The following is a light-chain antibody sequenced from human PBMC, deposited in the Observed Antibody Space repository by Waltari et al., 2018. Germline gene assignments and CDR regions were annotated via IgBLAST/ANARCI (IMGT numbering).Light chain of an antibody. CDR1: QSISTW. CDR3: QQYNTDFFT. CDR2: KAS. Sequence: IQMTQSPSTLSASVGDRVTITCRASQSISTWLAWYQQKPGKAPNLLIYKASYLESGVPSRFSGSGSGTEFTLTISSLQPDDFATYYCQQYNTDFFTFGPGTKVDIK. V-gene: IGKV1-5*03. J-gene: IGKJ3*01.